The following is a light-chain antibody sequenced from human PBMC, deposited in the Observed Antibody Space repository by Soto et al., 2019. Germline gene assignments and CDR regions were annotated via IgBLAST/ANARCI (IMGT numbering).Light chain of an antibody. Sequence: DFQMTQSPSSLSAPVGDRVTITCRASQSFSTYLAWYQQKPGKVPKLLISGISTLQSGVPSRFSGSGYGTEFTLTISSLQPEDFATYYCQQSYGTPPTFGQGTTVDIK. J-gene: IGKJ1*01. CDR3: QQSYGTPPT. V-gene: IGKV1-27*01. CDR1: QSFSTY. CDR2: GIS.